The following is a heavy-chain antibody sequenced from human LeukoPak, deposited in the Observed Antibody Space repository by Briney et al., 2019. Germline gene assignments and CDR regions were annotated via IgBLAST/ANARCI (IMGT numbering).Heavy chain of an antibody. V-gene: IGHV4-59*12. Sequence: PSETLSLTCTVSGGSISSYYWSWIRQPPGKGLEWIGYIYYSGSTNYNPSLKSRVTISVDTSKNQFSLKLSSVTAADTAVYYCARGHYYDSSRDAFDIWGQGTMVTVSS. CDR2: IYYSGST. CDR3: ARGHYYDSSRDAFDI. J-gene: IGHJ3*02. D-gene: IGHD3-22*01. CDR1: GGSISSYY.